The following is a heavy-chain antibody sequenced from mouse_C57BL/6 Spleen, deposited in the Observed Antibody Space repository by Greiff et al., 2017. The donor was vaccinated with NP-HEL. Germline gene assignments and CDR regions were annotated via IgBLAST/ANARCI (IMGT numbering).Heavy chain of an antibody. CDR2: IYPGDGDT. D-gene: IGHD2-14*01. V-gene: IGHV1-80*01. Sequence: VQLQQSGAELVKPGASVKISCKASGYAFSSYWMNWVKQRPGKGLEWIGQIYPGDGDTNYNGKFKGKATLTADKSSSTAYMQLSSLTSEDSAVYVCGIERVRRPYFDVWGTGTTVTVSS. J-gene: IGHJ1*03. CDR3: GIERVRRPYFDV. CDR1: GYAFSSYW.